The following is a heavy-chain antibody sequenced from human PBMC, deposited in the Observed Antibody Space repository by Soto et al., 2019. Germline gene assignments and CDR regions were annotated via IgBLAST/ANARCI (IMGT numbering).Heavy chain of an antibody. CDR3: ANGSSGSYCSDY. D-gene: IGHD1-26*01. CDR2: ISYDGSNK. V-gene: IGHV3-30-3*01. CDR1: GFTFSSYA. J-gene: IGHJ4*02. Sequence: QVQLVESGGGVVQPGRSLRLSCAGSGFTFSSYAMHWVRQAPGKGLEWVAVISYDGSNKYYADSVKGRFTIPRDNSKNTLYLQMNNLRAGDTAEYLCANGSSGSYCSDYSGQGPLVTGSS.